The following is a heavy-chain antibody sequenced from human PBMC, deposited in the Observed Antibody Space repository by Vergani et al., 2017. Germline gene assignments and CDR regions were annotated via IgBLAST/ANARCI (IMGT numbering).Heavy chain of an antibody. CDR2: INPSGGSK. J-gene: IGHJ5*02. CDR3: ARGCGSTSCYKRGEDWFDP. D-gene: IGHD2-2*02. CDR1: GYTFTSYY. V-gene: IGHV1-46*01. Sequence: QVQLVQSGAEVKKPGASVKVSCQASGYTFTSYYIHWVRQAPGQGLEWMGIINPSGGSKNYAQKCQGRVTMTRDTSTSTVFMELSSLRSEDTAVYYCARGCGSTSCYKRGEDWFDPWGQGTLVTVSS.